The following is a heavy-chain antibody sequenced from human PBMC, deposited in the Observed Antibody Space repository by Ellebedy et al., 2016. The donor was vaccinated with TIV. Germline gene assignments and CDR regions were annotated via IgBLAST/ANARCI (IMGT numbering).Heavy chain of an antibody. Sequence: GGSLRLXXAASGFTFSGSAMHWVRQASGKGLEWVGRIRSKANSYATAYAASVKGRFTISRDDSKNTAYLQMNSLKTEDTAVYYCTRLQGCDILTGYYLLGGMDVWGQGTTVTVSS. J-gene: IGHJ6*02. V-gene: IGHV3-73*01. CDR1: GFTFSGSA. D-gene: IGHD3-9*01. CDR3: TRLQGCDILTGYYLLGGMDV. CDR2: IRSKANSYAT.